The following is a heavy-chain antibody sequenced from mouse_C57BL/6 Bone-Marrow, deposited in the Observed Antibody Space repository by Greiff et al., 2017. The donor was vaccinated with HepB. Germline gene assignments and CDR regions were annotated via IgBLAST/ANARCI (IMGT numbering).Heavy chain of an antibody. CDR1: GFTFSSYG. J-gene: IGHJ3*01. V-gene: IGHV5-6*02. CDR3: ARRFAY. Sequence: VMLVESGGDLVKPGGSLKLSCAASGFTFSSYGMSWVRQTPDKRLEWVATISSGGSYTYYPDSVKGRFTISRDNAKNTLYLQMSSLKSEDTAMYYCARRFAYWGQGTLVTVSA. CDR2: ISSGGSYT.